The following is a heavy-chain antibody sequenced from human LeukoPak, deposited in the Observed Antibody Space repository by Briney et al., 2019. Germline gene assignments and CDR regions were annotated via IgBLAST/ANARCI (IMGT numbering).Heavy chain of an antibody. V-gene: IGHV3-23*01. Sequence: GGPLRLSCAASGFTFSSYAMSWVRQAPGKGLEWVSAISGSGGSTYYADSVKGRFTISRDNSKNTLYLQMNSLRAEDTAVYYCRLAAAGLPYFDYWGQGTLVTVSS. CDR2: ISGSGGST. D-gene: IGHD6-13*01. CDR3: RLAAAGLPYFDY. J-gene: IGHJ4*02. CDR1: GFTFSSYA.